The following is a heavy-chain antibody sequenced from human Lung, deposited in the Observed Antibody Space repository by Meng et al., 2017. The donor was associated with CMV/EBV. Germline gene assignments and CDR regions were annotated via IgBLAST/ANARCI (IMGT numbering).Heavy chain of an antibody. V-gene: IGHV3-30*02. D-gene: IGHD2/OR15-2a*01. CDR2: IGHDGNNE. J-gene: IGHJ4*02. CDR1: GFTFGNYA. Sequence: GGGWAQPVGAFSLSCATSGFTFGNYAMHCVRQAPGKGLEWLAFIGHDGNNEQYADSMKGRFTISRDNFNTVYLQMRSLRDEDTALYYCGRDYVNSIDHWGQGTLVTVSS. CDR3: GRDYVNSIDH.